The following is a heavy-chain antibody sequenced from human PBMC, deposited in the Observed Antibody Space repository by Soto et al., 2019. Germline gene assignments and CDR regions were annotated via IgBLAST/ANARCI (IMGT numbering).Heavy chain of an antibody. V-gene: IGHV4-31*03. CDR2: IYNSVIT. Sequence: SETLSLTCTVSGGSINSGGYYWSWIRQHPGKGLEWIGYIYNSVITYYNKSLKSRVNISLNTSENQFSLKLSSVTAADTAVYYCARGVPAATYYFDYWGQGTLVTVSS. CDR3: ARGVPAATYYFDY. D-gene: IGHD2-2*01. CDR1: GGSINSGGYY. J-gene: IGHJ4*02.